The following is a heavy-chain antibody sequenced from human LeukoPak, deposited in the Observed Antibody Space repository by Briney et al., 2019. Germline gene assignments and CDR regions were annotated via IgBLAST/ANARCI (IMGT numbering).Heavy chain of an antibody. CDR3: ARERCSGGSCYGAYFDY. CDR2: IYYSGST. J-gene: IGHJ4*02. V-gene: IGHV4-59*01. CDR1: GGSISSYY. D-gene: IGHD2-15*01. Sequence: SETLSLTCTVSGGSISSYYWSWIRQPPGKGLEWIGYIYYSGSTNYNPSLKSRVTISVDTSKNQFSLKLSSVTAADTAVYYCARERCSGGSCYGAYFDYWGQGTLVTVSS.